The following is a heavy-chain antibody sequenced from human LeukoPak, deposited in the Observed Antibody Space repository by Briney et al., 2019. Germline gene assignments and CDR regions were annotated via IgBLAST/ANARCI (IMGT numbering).Heavy chain of an antibody. Sequence: GGSLRLSCVASGFTFNNYGINWVRQAPGKGLEWVSSISSSRGFIYYADSVKGRFTISRNNAKNSVYLQMNSLRAEDTAVYYCARVLRPVTGPSDCWGQGTLVTVSS. CDR2: ISSSRGFI. D-gene: IGHD6-19*01. CDR3: ARVLRPVTGPSDC. V-gene: IGHV3-21*01. J-gene: IGHJ4*02. CDR1: GFTFNNYG.